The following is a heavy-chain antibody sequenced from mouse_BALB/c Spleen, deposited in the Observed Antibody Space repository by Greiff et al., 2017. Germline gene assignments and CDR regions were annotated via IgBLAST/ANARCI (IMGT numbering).Heavy chain of an antibody. CDR3: TLYFFTTGYAMDY. CDR1: GYTFTSYY. V-gene: IGHV1S81*02. D-gene: IGHD1-2*01. CDR2: INPSNGGT. J-gene: IGHJ4*01. Sequence: VQLQQSGAELVKPGASVKLSCKASGYTFTSYYMYWVKQRPGQGLEWIGEINPSNGGTNFNEKFKSKATLTVDKSSSTAYMQLSSLTSEDSAVYYCTLYFFTTGYAMDYWGQGTSVTVSS.